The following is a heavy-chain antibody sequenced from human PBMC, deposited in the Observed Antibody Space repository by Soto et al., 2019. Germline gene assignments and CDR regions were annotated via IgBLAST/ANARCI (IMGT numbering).Heavy chain of an antibody. V-gene: IGHV3-30-3*01. CDR3: AREVVPAAPPEYYYYYYGMDV. Sequence: PGGSLRLSCAASGFTFSSYAMHWVRQAPGKGLEWVAVISYDGSNKYYADSVKGRFTISRDNSKNTLYLQMNSLRAEDTAVYYCAREVVPAAPPEYYYYYYGMDVWGQGTTVTV. CDR1: GFTFSSYA. D-gene: IGHD2-2*01. J-gene: IGHJ6*02. CDR2: ISYDGSNK.